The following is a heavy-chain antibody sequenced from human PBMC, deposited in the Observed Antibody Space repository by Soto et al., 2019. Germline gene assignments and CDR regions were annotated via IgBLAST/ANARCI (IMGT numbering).Heavy chain of an antibody. J-gene: IGHJ5*02. CDR1: GFSLSTSGVG. Sequence: SGPTLVNPTQTLTLTCTFSGFSLSTSGVGVGWIRQPPGKALEWLALIYWNDDKRYSPSLKSRLTITKDTSKNQVVLTMTNMDPVGTATYYCAHRQWVYNWNYGWFDPWGQGTLVTVSS. V-gene: IGHV2-5*01. CDR2: IYWNDDK. CDR3: AHRQWVYNWNYGWFDP. D-gene: IGHD1-7*01.